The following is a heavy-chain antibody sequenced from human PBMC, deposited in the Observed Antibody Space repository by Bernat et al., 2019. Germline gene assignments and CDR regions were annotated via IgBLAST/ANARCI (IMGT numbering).Heavy chain of an antibody. D-gene: IGHD6-19*01. CDR3: AKEGGYSSGWYNSDYYYGMDV. CDR1: GFTFSSYG. CDR2: ISYDGSNK. J-gene: IGHJ6*01. V-gene: IGHV3-30*18. Sequence: QVQLVESGGGVVQPGRSLRLSCAASGFTFSSYGMHWVRQAPGKGLEWVAVISYDGSNKYYAESVKGRFTISRDNSKNTLYLKMNRLRAEDTAVYYWAKEGGYSSGWYNSDYYYGMDVWGQGTTVTVSS.